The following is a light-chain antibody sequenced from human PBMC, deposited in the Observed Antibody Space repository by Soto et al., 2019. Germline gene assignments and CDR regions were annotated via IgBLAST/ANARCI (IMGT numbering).Light chain of an antibody. CDR3: LQTYSVLRT. CDR1: ESISKF. J-gene: IGKJ3*01. Sequence: DIQLTQSPSSLSASVGDRVTITCRTSESISKFLNWYQQKPGKAPKLLISAASSLQSGVPSRFSGSGSGTDFTLTISSLQPEDFATYYCLQTYSVLRTFGPGTEVEIK. V-gene: IGKV1-39*01. CDR2: AAS.